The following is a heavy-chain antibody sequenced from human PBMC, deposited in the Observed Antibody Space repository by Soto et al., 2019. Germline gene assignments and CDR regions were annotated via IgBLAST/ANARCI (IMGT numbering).Heavy chain of an antibody. V-gene: IGHV3-74*01. D-gene: IGHD2-15*01. J-gene: IGHJ6*02. CDR1: GFTFSSYW. Sequence: GSLRLSCAASGFTFSSYWMHWVRQAPGKGLVWVSRINSDGSSTSYADSVKGRATISRDNAKNTLYLQLNSLRAEDAAVYYCTRGYXSAGCYYYYYGMDVWGQGTTVTVSS. CDR3: TRGYXSAGCYYYYYGMDV. CDR2: INSDGSST.